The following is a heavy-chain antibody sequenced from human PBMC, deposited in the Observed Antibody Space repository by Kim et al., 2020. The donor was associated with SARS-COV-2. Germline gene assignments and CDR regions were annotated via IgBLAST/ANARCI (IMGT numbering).Heavy chain of an antibody. D-gene: IGHD3-22*01. CDR1: GGSISSYY. V-gene: IGHV4-59*08. CDR2: IYYSGST. Sequence: SETLSLTCTVSGGSISSYYWSWIRQPPGKGLEWIGYIYYSGSTNYNPSLKSRVTISVDTSKNQFSLKLSSVTAAYTAVYYCARRALGTYYYDSSGYANAFDIWGQGTMVTVSS. J-gene: IGHJ3*02. CDR3: ARRALGTYYYDSSGYANAFDI.